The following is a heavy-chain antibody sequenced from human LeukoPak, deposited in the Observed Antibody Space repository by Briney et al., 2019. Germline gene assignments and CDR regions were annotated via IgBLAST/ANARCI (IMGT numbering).Heavy chain of an antibody. Sequence: SRITMSVDTSKNQFYLKLSSVTAADTAVYYCARALGPHDTIARDYWGQGTLVTVSS. CDR3: ARALGPHDTIARDY. D-gene: IGHD6-13*01. J-gene: IGHJ4*02. V-gene: IGHV4-55*01.